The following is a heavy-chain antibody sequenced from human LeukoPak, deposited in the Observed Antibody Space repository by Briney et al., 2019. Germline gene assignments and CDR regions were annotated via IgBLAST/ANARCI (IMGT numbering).Heavy chain of an antibody. CDR3: AKDITSGGSLFDY. CDR1: GFTFSSYA. CDR2: ISGGGGST. J-gene: IGHJ4*02. V-gene: IGHV3-23*01. Sequence: GGSLRLSCAASGFTFSSYAMSWVRQAPGKGLEWVSAISGGGGSTYYADSVKGRFTISRDNSRNTLYLQMNSLRAEDTAVYYCAKDITSGGSLFDYWGQGTLVTVSS. D-gene: IGHD2-15*01.